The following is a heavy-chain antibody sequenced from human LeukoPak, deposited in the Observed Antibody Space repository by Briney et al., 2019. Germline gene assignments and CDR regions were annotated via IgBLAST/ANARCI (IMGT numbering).Heavy chain of an antibody. CDR2: ISSSGSTI. Sequence: GGSLRLSCAASGFTFSSYEMNWARQAPGKGLEWVSYISSSGSTIYYADSVKGRFTVSRDNAKNSLFLQMNSLRAEDTAVYYCARDQYGSGDGYYMDVWGKGTTVTISS. D-gene: IGHD3-10*01. V-gene: IGHV3-48*03. CDR3: ARDQYGSGDGYYMDV. J-gene: IGHJ6*03. CDR1: GFTFSSYE.